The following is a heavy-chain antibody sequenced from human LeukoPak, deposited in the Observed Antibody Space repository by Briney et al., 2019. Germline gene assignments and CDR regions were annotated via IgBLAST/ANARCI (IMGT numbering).Heavy chain of an antibody. J-gene: IGHJ5*02. D-gene: IGHD2-2*01. CDR1: GYTFTNYG. Sequence: ASVKVSCKASGYTFTNYGISWVRQAPGQGLEWMGWISAYNGNTNYAQKLQDRVTMTTDTSTSTAYMELRSLRSVDTAVYYCARGGCIGTTCPPNWLDPWGQGTQVTVSS. CDR3: ARGGCIGTTCPPNWLDP. CDR2: ISAYNGNT. V-gene: IGHV1-18*01.